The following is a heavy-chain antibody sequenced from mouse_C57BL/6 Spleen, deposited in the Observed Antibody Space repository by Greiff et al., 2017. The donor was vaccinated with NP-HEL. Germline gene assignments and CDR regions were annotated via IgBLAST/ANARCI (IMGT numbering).Heavy chain of an antibody. CDR1: GYTFTSYT. Sequence: VQLQQSGAELARPGASVKMSCKASGYTFTSYTMHWVKQRPGQGLEWIGYINPSSGYTKYNQKFKDKAKLTADKSSSTAYMQLSSLTSEDSAVYYCARGITTVVAGYFDVWGTGTTVTVSS. CDR2: INPSSGYT. D-gene: IGHD1-1*01. J-gene: IGHJ1*03. CDR3: ARGITTVVAGYFDV. V-gene: IGHV1-4*01.